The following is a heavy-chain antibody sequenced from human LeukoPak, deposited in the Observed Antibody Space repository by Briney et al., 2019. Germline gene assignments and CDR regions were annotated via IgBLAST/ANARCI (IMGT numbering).Heavy chain of an antibody. CDR3: AKGRTGFSYGYGIDY. D-gene: IGHD5-18*01. J-gene: IGHJ4*02. V-gene: IGHV3-23*01. Sequence: GGSLRLSCAASGFTFSTYAMSWVRQAPGKGLEWVSSISASDGTTYYADSVKGRFTISRDNSKNTLYLQMNSLRAEDAAIYYCAKGRTGFSYGYGIDYWGQGTLVTVSS. CDR2: ISASDGTT. CDR1: GFTFSTYA.